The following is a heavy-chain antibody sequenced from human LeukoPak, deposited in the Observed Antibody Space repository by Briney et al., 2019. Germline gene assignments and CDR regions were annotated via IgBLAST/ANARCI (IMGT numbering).Heavy chain of an antibody. D-gene: IGHD3-22*01. CDR3: ARDRHDSSGYYYGHYYYGMDV. Sequence: GGSLRLSCAASGFTFSSYAMHWVRQAPGKGLEWVAVISYDRSNKYYADSVKGRFTISRDNSKNTLYLQMNSLRAEDTAVYYCARDRHDSSGYYYGHYYYGMDVWGQGTTVTVSS. CDR1: GFTFSSYA. J-gene: IGHJ6*02. V-gene: IGHV3-30*04. CDR2: ISYDRSNK.